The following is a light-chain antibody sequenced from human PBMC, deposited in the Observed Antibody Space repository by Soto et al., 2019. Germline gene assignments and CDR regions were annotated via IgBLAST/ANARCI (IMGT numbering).Light chain of an antibody. CDR2: DVS. V-gene: IGLV2-14*01. J-gene: IGLJ1*01. CDR1: SSDVGGYNY. CDR3: SSYTSSSTGYV. Sequence: LTQPASVSGSPGQSITISCTGTSSDVGGYNYVSWYQQHPGKAPKLMIYDVSNRPSGVSNRFSGSKSGNTASLTISGLQAEDEADYYCSSYTSSSTGYVFGTGTKVTVL.